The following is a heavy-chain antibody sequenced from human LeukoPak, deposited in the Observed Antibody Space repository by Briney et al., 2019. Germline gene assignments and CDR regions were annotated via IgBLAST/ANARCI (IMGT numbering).Heavy chain of an antibody. J-gene: IGHJ5*02. D-gene: IGHD4-23*01. CDR1: GYTFTGYY. CDR2: INPNSGGT. V-gene: IGHV1-2*02. Sequence: ASVKVSCKASGYTFTGYYIHWVRQAPGQGLEWMGWINPNSGGTNYAQKFQGRVTMTRDTSISTAYMELSRLRSDDTAVYYCARDLYGGTSATFDNWGQGTLVTVSS. CDR3: ARDLYGGTSATFDN.